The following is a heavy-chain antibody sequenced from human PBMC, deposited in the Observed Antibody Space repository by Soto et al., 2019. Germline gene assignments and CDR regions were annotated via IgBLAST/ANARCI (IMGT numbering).Heavy chain of an antibody. D-gene: IGHD3-9*01. V-gene: IGHV4-39*01. CDR3: ARHTPSYDILTGYYNGLDY. Sequence: SETLSLTCTVSGGSISSSSYYWGWIRQPPGKGLEWIGSIYYSGSTYYNPSLKSRVTISVDTSKNQFSLKLSSVTAADTAVYYCARHTPSYDILTGYYNGLDYWGQGTLVTVS. CDR2: IYYSGST. J-gene: IGHJ4*02. CDR1: GGSISSSSYY.